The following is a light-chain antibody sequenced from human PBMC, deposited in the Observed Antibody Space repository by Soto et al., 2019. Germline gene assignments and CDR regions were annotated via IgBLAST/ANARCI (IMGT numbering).Light chain of an antibody. CDR1: SSDVGGQNF. V-gene: IGLV2-14*01. CDR2: GVS. J-gene: IGLJ3*02. CDR3: SSYTSRGTWV. Sequence: QSALTQPASVSGSPGQSITLSCTGTSSDVGGQNFVSWYQQHPGKAPKVMIYGVSTRPSGVSNRISGSKSGNTASLTISGLQAEDEADYYCSSYTSRGTWVFGGGTKLTVL.